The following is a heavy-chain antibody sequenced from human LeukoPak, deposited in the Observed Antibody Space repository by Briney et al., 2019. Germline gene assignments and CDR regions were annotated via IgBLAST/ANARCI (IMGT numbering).Heavy chain of an antibody. D-gene: IGHD1-1*01. Sequence: PGGSLRLSCAASGFTFVSYAMSWVRQAPGKGLEWVSAISGSGGSTYYADSVKGRFTISRDNSKNTLYLQMNSLRAEDTAVYYCAKRYNWNDGHFDYWGQGTLVTVSS. V-gene: IGHV3-23*01. CDR3: AKRYNWNDGHFDY. J-gene: IGHJ4*02. CDR1: GFTFVSYA. CDR2: ISGSGGST.